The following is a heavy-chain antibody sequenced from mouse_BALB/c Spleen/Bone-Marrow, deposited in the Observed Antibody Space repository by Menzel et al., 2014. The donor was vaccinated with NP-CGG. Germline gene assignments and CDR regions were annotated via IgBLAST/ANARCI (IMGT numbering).Heavy chain of an antibody. Sequence: VQLQQSGSVLVRPGASVKLSCKASGYAFTSSWMHWAKQRPGQGLEWIGEIHPNSGNTNYNEKFKGKATLTVDTSSSTAYVDLSSLTSEDSAVYYCARIYYGNFYAMDYWDQGTSVTVSS. J-gene: IGHJ4*01. CDR2: IHPNSGNT. CDR3: ARIYYGNFYAMDY. V-gene: IGHV1S130*01. D-gene: IGHD2-1*01. CDR1: GYAFTSSW.